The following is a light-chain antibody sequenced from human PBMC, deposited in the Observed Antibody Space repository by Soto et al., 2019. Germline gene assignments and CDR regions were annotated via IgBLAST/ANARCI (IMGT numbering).Light chain of an antibody. J-gene: IGLJ2*01. Sequence: QSVLTQPPSASGTPGQTVTISCSGSSSNIGSNTVNWYQQLPGTAAKLLIYCNSRRPSAVPDRFSGSTSGTTASLATSGLQSEDEADYYYAAWDDSLNGPVFGGGTKLTVL. CDR1: SSNIGSNT. CDR3: AAWDDSLNGPV. V-gene: IGLV1-44*01. CDR2: CNS.